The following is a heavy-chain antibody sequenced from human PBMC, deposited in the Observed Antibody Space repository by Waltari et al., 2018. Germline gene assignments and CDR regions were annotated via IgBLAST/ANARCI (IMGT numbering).Heavy chain of an antibody. V-gene: IGHV1-2*02. CDR2: INPNSGGT. CDR3: ARASNWSPRYYGMDV. CDR1: GSTFTGYS. Sequence: QVQLVQSGAEVKKPGASVKVSCKASGSTFTGYSSHWVRQAPGQGLEWKGWINPNSGGTNYAQKFQGRVTMTRDTSISTAYMELSRLRSDDTAVYYCARASNWSPRYYGMDVWGQGTTVTVSS. D-gene: IGHD1-1*01. J-gene: IGHJ6*02.